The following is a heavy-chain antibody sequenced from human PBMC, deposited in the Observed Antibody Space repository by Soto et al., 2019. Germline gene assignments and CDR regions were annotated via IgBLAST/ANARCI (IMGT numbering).Heavy chain of an antibody. J-gene: IGHJ5*02. D-gene: IGHD3-10*01. CDR2: IYYSGST. CDR1: GGSISSSSYY. CDR3: ARHSYYYGSTYGCWLDP. V-gene: IGHV4-39*01. Sequence: PSETLSLTCTVSGGSISSSSYYWGWIRQPPGKGLEWIGSIYYSGSTYYNPSLKSRVTISVDTSKNQFSLKLSSVTAAVTAVYYCARHSYYYGSTYGCWLDPWGQGTLVTVS.